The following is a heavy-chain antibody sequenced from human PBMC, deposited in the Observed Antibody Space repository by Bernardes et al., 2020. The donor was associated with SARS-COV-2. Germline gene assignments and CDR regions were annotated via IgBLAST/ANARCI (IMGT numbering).Heavy chain of an antibody. J-gene: IGHJ4*02. CDR1: GFTFSSYA. CDR3: AKDYETGELGIAVEGYCGH. D-gene: IGHD6-19*01. V-gene: IGHV3-23*01. CDR2: ISGSGGST. Sequence: GGSLRLSCAASGFTFSSYAMSWVRQAPGKGLDWVSAISGSGGSTFYADSVQGRFTISRDNAKNSLYLQMNSLRPDDTALYYCAKDYETGELGIAVEGYCGHWGQGTLVTVSS.